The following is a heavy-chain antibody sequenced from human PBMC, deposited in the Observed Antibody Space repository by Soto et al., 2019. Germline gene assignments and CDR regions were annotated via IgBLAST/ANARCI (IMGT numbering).Heavy chain of an antibody. Sequence: SETLSLTCAVSGGSISSSNWWSWVRQPPGKGLEWIGEIYHSGSTNYNPSLKSRVTISVDKSKNQFSLKLSSVTAADTAVYYCARDSRSSGSYYDYYYYYGMDVWGQGTTVTVSS. CDR3: ARDSRSSGSYYDYYYYYGMDV. J-gene: IGHJ6*02. CDR2: IYHSGST. D-gene: IGHD1-26*01. CDR1: GGSISSSNW. V-gene: IGHV4-4*02.